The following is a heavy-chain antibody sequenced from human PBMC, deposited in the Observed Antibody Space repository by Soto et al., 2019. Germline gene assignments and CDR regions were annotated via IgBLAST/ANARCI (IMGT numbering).Heavy chain of an antibody. Sequence: GGSLRLSCAASGFTFSSYAMSWVRQAPGKGLEWVSAISGSGGSTYYADSVKGRFTISRDNSKNPLYLQMNSLRAEDTAVYYCAKDSSGYFGPLGYWGQGTLVTVSS. D-gene: IGHD3-22*01. V-gene: IGHV3-23*01. J-gene: IGHJ4*02. CDR3: AKDSSGYFGPLGY. CDR1: GFTFSSYA. CDR2: ISGSGGST.